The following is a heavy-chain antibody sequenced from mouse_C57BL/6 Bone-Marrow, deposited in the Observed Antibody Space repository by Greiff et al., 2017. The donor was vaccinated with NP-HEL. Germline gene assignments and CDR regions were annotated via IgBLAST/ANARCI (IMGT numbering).Heavy chain of an antibody. J-gene: IGHJ3*01. D-gene: IGHD2-5*01. CDR1: GFSLTSYG. CDR3: ARKGYYSNYSWFAY. Sequence: VHLVESGPGLVQPSQCLSITCTVSGFSLTSYGVHWVRQSPGKGLEWLGVIWSGGSTDYNAAFISRLSISKDNSKSQVFFKMNSLQADDTAIYYCARKGYYSNYSWFAYWGQGTLVTVSA. V-gene: IGHV2-2*01. CDR2: IWSGGST.